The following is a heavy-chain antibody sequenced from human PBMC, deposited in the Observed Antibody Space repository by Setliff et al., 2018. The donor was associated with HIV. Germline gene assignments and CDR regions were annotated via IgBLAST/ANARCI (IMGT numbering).Heavy chain of an antibody. CDR2: IYYSGST. Sequence: SETLSLTCAVSGGSISSSSYYWGWIRQPPGKGLEWIGSIYYSGSTYYNPSLKSRVTISVDTSKNQFSLKLSSVTAADTAVYYCASALVGGASPFDYWGQGALVTVSS. CDR1: GGSISSSSYY. CDR3: ASALVGGASPFDY. V-gene: IGHV4-39*07. J-gene: IGHJ4*01. D-gene: IGHD3-3*01.